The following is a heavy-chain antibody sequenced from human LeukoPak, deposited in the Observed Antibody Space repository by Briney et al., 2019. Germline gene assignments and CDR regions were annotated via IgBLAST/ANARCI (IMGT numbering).Heavy chain of an antibody. Sequence: TLSLTCTVSGGSISSYYWNWIRQPPGKGLEWLALIYWDDDKRYSPSLKSRLTITKDTSKNQVVLTMTNMDPVDTATYYCAHQRYSSWSDYWGQGTLVTVSS. D-gene: IGHD6-13*01. CDR1: GGSISSYYW. CDR2: IYWDDDK. V-gene: IGHV2-5*08. CDR3: AHQRYSSWSDY. J-gene: IGHJ4*02.